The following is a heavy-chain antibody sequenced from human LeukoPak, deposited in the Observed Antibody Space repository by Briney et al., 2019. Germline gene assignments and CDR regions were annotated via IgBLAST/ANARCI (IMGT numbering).Heavy chain of an antibody. CDR3: AKRVAEGSFDY. D-gene: IGHD6-6*01. J-gene: IGHJ4*02. V-gene: IGHV3-23*01. CDR2: IDGSGGST. Sequence: SGGSLRLSCAASGFMFSNHALSWVRQTPRKGLEWVSFIDGSGGSTYYADSVKGRFTVSRDNSKSTLYLQMNSLRGEDTAVYYCAKRVAEGSFDYWGLGTLVTVSS. CDR1: GFMFSNHA.